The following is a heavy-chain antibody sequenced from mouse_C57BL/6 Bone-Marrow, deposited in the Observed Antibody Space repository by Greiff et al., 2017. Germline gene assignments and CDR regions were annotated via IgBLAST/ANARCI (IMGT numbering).Heavy chain of an antibody. D-gene: IGHD1-1*01. Sequence: EVQVVESGGGLVKPGGSLKLSCAASGFTFSDYGMHWVRQAPERGLEWVAYIRSGSSTIYYADTVKGRFTISRDNAKNTLFLQMTSLRSEDTAMYYCARRYGSSYDFDYWGQGTTLTVSS. CDR3: ARRYGSSYDFDY. CDR1: GFTFSDYG. V-gene: IGHV5-17*01. CDR2: IRSGSSTI. J-gene: IGHJ2*01.